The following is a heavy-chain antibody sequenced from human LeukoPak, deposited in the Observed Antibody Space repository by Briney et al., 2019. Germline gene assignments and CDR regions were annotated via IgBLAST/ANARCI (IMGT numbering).Heavy chain of an antibody. V-gene: IGHV4-59*01. J-gene: IGHJ6*03. CDR1: GGSISSYY. D-gene: IGHD3-3*01. CDR2: IYYSGST. CDR3: ARGPAKYYDFWSGPYYYYYMDV. Sequence: KASETLSLTCTVSGGSISSYYWSWIRQPPGKGLEWIGYIYYSGSTNYNPSLKSRVTISVDTSKNQFSLKLSSVTAADTAVYYCARGPAKYYDFWSGPYYYYYMDVWGKGTTVTVSS.